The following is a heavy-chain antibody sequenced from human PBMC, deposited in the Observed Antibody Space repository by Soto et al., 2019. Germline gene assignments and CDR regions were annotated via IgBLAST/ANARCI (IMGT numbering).Heavy chain of an antibody. D-gene: IGHD6-6*01. Sequence: QITLKESGPTLVRPTQTLTLTCTFSGFSLSTSEVGVCWIRQPPGKALDWLALIYWDDDHRYSPSLRTTLTITKDTCKNNGVLTMTKLDPADTAKYYGAQEEYFSNYFASWGEGTLVTVSS. J-gene: IGHJ4*02. CDR3: AQEEYFSNYFAS. CDR2: IYWDDDH. CDR1: GFSLSTSEVG. V-gene: IGHV2-5*02.